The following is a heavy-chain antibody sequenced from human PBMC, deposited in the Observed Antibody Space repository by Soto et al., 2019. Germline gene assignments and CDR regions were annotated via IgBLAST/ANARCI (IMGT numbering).Heavy chain of an antibody. Sequence: ASVKVSCKASGYSFSTYAMHWVRQAPGQSLEWMGWINGGTGQTKFSQRFQDRITITRGTSASTAYMELSSLRSEDTAVYYCARGKGMAENYYYCGLDIWGQGTTVTVYS. CDR1: GYSFSTYA. J-gene: IGHJ6*02. V-gene: IGHV1-3*01. CDR3: ARGKGMAENYYYCGLDI. CDR2: INGGTGQT.